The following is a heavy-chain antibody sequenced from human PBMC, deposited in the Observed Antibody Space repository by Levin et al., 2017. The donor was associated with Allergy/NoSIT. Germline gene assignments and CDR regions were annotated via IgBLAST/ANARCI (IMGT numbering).Heavy chain of an antibody. CDR2: IGTGGST. V-gene: IGHV3-23*01. J-gene: IGHJ4*02. D-gene: IGHD2/OR15-2a*01. CDR3: AKGGISTAGGIDS. Sequence: LSLTCAASGFTFSTYAMTWVRPAPGKGLAWVSSIGTGGSTHYADSVKGRFTISRDNSKSTVYLQLNSLRAEDTAIYYCAKGGISTAGGIDSWGQGTLVTVSS. CDR1: GFTFSTYA.